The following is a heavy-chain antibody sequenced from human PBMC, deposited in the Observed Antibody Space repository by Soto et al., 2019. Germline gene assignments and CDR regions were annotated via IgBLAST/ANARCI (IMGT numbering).Heavy chain of an antibody. V-gene: IGHV1-18*01. D-gene: IGHD3-10*01. CDR1: GYTFSNYG. CDR3: ARGGGYYGSGTYPFDY. CDR2: ISVYNYNT. J-gene: IGHJ4*02. Sequence: QVQLVQSGAEVKKPGASVKVSCKTSGYTFSNYGIAWVRQAPGQGLEWMGWISVYNYNTNYAQKLQGRDTMTRDISTRTAYMELRSLISDDTAVYYCARGGGYYGSGTYPFDYWGQGTLVTVSS.